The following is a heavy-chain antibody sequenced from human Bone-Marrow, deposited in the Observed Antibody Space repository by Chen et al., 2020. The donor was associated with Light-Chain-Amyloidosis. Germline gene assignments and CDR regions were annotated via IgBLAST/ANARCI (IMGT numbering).Heavy chain of an antibody. D-gene: IGHD5-12*01. J-gene: IGHJ4*02. CDR1: GYTFPNYW. Sequence: EVQLEQSGPGVKKPGESLKISCKGPGYTFPNYWIGWVRQMPGKGLEWMGVIYPDDSDARYSPSFEGQVTISADKSITTAYLQWRSLKASDTAMYYCARRRDGYNFDYWGQGTLVTVSS. CDR2: IYPDDSDA. V-gene: IGHV5-51*01. CDR3: ARRRDGYNFDY.